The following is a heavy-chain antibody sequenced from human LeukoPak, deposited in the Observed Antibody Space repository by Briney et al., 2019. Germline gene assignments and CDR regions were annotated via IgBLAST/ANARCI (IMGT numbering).Heavy chain of an antibody. CDR1: GFTFSRHW. CDR3: AKDSDWSFDI. D-gene: IGHD3-9*01. J-gene: IGHJ3*02. Sequence: GGSLRLSCAASGFTFSRHWMRWARQAPGKGLEWVADIRPDGSETKYVESGKGRFTISRDNAKYSLFLQMNSLRVEDTAVYHCAKDSDWSFDIWGQGTMVTVSS. CDR2: IRPDGSET. V-gene: IGHV3-7*01.